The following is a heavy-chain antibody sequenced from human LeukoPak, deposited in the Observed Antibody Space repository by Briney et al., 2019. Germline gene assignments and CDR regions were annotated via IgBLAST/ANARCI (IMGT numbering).Heavy chain of an antibody. CDR2: IWYDGSNK. CDR3: ARGGPEWPLDY. CDR1: GFSFSSHG. J-gene: IGHJ4*02. D-gene: IGHD3-16*01. V-gene: IGHV3-33*01. Sequence: GRSLRLSCAASGFSFSSHGMLWVRQAPGKGLEWVAVIWYDGSNKYYADSVKGRFTISRDNSNNTLYLQMNSLRVEDTAVYYCARGGPEWPLDYWGQGTLVTVSS.